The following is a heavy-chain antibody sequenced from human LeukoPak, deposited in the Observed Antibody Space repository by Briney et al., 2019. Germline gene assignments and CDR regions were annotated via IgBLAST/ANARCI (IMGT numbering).Heavy chain of an antibody. V-gene: IGHV3-74*01. D-gene: IGHD3-3*01. CDR1: GFTFSSYW. J-gene: IGHJ3*02. CDR3: ARVHYDFWSGWEGGAFDI. Sequence: GRSLRLSCAASGFTFSSYWMHWVRQAPGKGLVWVSRINSDGSSTSYADSVKGRFTISRDNAKNTLYLQMNSLRAEDTAVYYCARVHYDFWSGWEGGAFDIWGQGTMVTVSS. CDR2: INSDGSST.